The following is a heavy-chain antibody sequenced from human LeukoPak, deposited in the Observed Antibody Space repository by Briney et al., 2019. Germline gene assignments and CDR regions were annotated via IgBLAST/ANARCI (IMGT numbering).Heavy chain of an antibody. D-gene: IGHD3-10*01. CDR2: VRYDGSNK. CDR1: GFPFSTYG. V-gene: IGHV3-30*02. Sequence: GGSLRLSCAASGFPFSTYGMHWVRQAPGKGLEWVAVVRYDGSNKYYADFVKGRFTISRDNSKNTLYLQMNSLRGEDTAVYYCAQGSHYYGSGSHRRGHYFDYWGQGTLVTVSS. J-gene: IGHJ4*02. CDR3: AQGSHYYGSGSHRRGHYFDY.